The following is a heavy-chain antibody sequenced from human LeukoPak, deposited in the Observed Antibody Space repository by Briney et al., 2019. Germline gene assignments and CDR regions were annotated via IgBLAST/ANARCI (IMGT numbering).Heavy chain of an antibody. CDR1: GGSFSGHY. CDR3: ARRLLVGGIDS. Sequence: SETLSLTCAVYGGSFSGHYWTWIRQPQPPGTGLEWIGEINDSGSTNYNSSLKSRVTISVDTSKNQFSLKLASVTAADTAVYYCARRLLVGGIDSWGQGNPVS. CDR2: INDSGST. J-gene: IGHJ4*02. V-gene: IGHV4-34*01. D-gene: IGHD1-26*01.